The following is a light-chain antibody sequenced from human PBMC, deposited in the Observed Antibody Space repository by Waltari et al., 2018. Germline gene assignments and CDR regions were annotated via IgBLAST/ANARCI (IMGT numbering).Light chain of an antibody. CDR2: TTS. CDR1: QSVSKY. CDR3: QQSYNTPLS. J-gene: IGKJ4*01. V-gene: IGKV1-39*01. Sequence: DIQMTQSPSSLSASVGDRVTITCRASQSVSKYLNWYQQQPGKAPKLLIYTTSNLQSGVPSRFSGSVSGTDFSLTISSLQLENLATYYCQQSYNTPLSFGGGTKVEIK.